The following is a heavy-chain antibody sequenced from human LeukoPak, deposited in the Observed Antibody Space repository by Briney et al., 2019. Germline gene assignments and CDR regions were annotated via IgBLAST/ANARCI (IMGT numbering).Heavy chain of an antibody. CDR3: AREYDFWSGVDY. D-gene: IGHD3-3*01. CDR1: GYTFTSYG. V-gene: IGHV1-18*01. Sequence: ASVKVSCKASGYTFTSYGISWVRQAPGQGLEWMGWISAYNGNTNYAQKLQGRVTMTTDTSTSTASMELRSLRSDDTAVYYCAREYDFWSGVDYWGQGTLVTVSS. J-gene: IGHJ4*02. CDR2: ISAYNGNT.